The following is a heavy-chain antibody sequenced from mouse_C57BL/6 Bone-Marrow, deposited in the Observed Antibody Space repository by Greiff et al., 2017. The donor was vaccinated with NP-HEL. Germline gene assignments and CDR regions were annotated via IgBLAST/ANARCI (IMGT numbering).Heavy chain of an antibody. V-gene: IGHV3-6*01. Sequence: EVKLVESGPGLVKPSQSLSLTCSVTGYSITSGYYWNWIRQFPGNKLEWMGYISYDGSNNYNPSLKNRISITRDTSKNQFFLKLNSVTTEDTATYYCAREGIAYWGQGTLVTVSA. CDR2: ISYDGSN. CDR1: GYSITSGYY. CDR3: AREGIAY. J-gene: IGHJ3*01.